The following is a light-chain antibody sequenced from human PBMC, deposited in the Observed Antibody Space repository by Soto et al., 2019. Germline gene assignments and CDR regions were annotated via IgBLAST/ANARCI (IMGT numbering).Light chain of an antibody. J-gene: IGKJ1*01. CDR2: GAS. CDR3: QQYYGRPPWT. CDR1: QSVSSN. V-gene: IGKV3-15*01. Sequence: EIALMHSLATLSVSPRERDNLXCMASQSVSSNLAWYQRTPGQAPRLLIFGASIRATGIPARFSGSGSGTDFTLTISSLQSEDFAVYYCQQYYGRPPWTFGQGTKVDI.